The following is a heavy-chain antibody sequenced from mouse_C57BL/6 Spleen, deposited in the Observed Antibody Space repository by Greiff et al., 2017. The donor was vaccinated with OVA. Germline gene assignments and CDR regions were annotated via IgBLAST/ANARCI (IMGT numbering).Heavy chain of an antibody. CDR2: INPNNGGT. CDR3: AIYNYNGSNYAMDY. V-gene: IGHV1-18*01. CDR1: GYTFTDYN. Sequence: EVQLQQSGPELVKPGASVKIPCKASGYTFTDYNMDWVKQSHGKSLEWIGDINPNNGGTIYNQKFKGKATLTVDKSSSTAYMKLRSLTSEDTAVYYCAIYNYNGSNYAMDYWGQGTSVTVSS. J-gene: IGHJ4*01. D-gene: IGHD1-1*01.